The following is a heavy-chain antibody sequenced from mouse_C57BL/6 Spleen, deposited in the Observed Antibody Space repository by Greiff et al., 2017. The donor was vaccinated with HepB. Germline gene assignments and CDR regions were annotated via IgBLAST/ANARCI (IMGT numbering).Heavy chain of an antibody. J-gene: IGHJ2*01. CDR3: ASPITTDYFDY. D-gene: IGHD1-1*01. CDR2: ISSGSSTI. V-gene: IGHV5-17*01. CDR1: GFTFSDYG. Sequence: EVKLQESGGGLVKPGGSLKLSCAASGFTFSDYGMHWVRQAPEKGLEWVAYISSGSSTIYYADTVKGRFTISRDNAKNTLFLQMTSLRSEDTAMYYCASPITTDYFDYWGQGTTLTVSS.